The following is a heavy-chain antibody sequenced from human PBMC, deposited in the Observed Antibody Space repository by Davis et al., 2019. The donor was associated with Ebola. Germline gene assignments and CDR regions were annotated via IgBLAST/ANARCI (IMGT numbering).Heavy chain of an antibody. CDR3: IRPGIAVAGPDY. J-gene: IGHJ4*02. D-gene: IGHD6-19*01. V-gene: IGHV3-73*01. CDR1: GFTFSSYA. CDR2: IRSKANSYAT. Sequence: GGSLRLSCAASGFTFSSYAMSWVRQASGKGLEWVGRIRSKANSYATAYAASVKGRFTISRDDSKNTAYLQMNSLKTEDTAVYYCIRPGIAVAGPDYWGQGTLVTVSS.